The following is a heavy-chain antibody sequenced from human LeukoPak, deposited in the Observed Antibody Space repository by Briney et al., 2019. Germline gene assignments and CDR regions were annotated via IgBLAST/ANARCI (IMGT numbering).Heavy chain of an antibody. Sequence: ASVKVSCKASGYTFTSYGISWVRQAPGQGLEWMGWISAYNGNTNYAQKLQGRVTMTTDTSTSTDYMELRSLRSDDTAVYYCARTITIFGVVPGDYWGQGTLVTVSS. D-gene: IGHD3-3*01. CDR1: GYTFTSYG. CDR2: ISAYNGNT. V-gene: IGHV1-18*01. J-gene: IGHJ4*02. CDR3: ARTITIFGVVPGDY.